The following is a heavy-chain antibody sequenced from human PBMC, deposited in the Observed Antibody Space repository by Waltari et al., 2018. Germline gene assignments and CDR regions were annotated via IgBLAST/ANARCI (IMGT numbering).Heavy chain of an antibody. J-gene: IGHJ4*02. CDR3: ARERRGQSGWYYFDF. CDR1: GISFSSFW. V-gene: IGHV3-7*01. D-gene: IGHD6-19*01. Sequence: EVQLVESGGGLVQPGGSLRVSCAASGISFSSFWMTWVRQAPGKGLEWVANIKQDGSEEYYVDSVKGRFTISKDNAKNSLYLQMNSLRAEDTAVYFCARERRGQSGWYYFDFWGQGSLVTVSS. CDR2: IKQDGSEE.